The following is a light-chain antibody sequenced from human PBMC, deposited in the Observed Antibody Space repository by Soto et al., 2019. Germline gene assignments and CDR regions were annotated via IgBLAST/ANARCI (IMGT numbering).Light chain of an antibody. V-gene: IGLV2-14*01. CDR2: DVS. CDR3: SSYTPTNTRQIV. J-gene: IGLJ1*01. Sequence: QSVLTQPASVSGSPGQSITISCTGTSSDVGGYNYVSWYQQHPGKAPKFMIYDVSNRPSGVSNRFSGSKSGNTASLTISGLQAEDEPNYSCSSYTPTNTRQIVFGPGTKFPVL. CDR1: SSDVGGYNY.